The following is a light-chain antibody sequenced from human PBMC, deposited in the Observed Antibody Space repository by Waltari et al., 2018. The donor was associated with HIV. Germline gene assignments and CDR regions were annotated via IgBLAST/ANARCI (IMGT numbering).Light chain of an antibody. J-gene: IGLJ1*01. Sequence: QSALTQPASVSGSPGPSITISCIGTSSDVGNYNLISWFQQHPGKAPKLMIYEVSKRPSGVSNRFSGSKSGNTASLTISGLQADDEADYYCCSYATSSTSLYVVGTGTKVTVL. V-gene: IGLV2-23*02. CDR2: EVS. CDR3: CSYATSSTSLYV. CDR1: SSDVGNYNL.